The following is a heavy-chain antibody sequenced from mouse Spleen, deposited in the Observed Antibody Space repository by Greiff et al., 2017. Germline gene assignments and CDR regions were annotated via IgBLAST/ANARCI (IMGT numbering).Heavy chain of an antibody. J-gene: IGHJ2*01. V-gene: IGHV14-4*01. CDR2: IDPENGDT. CDR1: GFNIKDDY. Sequence: EVKLMESGAELVRPGASVKLSCTASGFNIKDDYMHWVKQRPEQGLEWIGWIDPENGDTEYASKFQGKATITADTSSNTAYLQLSSLTSEDTAVYYCTTSDGSPYFDYWGQGTTLTVSS. CDR3: TTSDGSPYFDY. D-gene: IGHD1-1*01.